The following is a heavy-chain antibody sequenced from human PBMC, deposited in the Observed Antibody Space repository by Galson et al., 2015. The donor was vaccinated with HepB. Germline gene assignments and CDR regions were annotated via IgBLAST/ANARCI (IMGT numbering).Heavy chain of an antibody. D-gene: IGHD3-3*01. Sequence: SLRLSCAASGFTFSSYAMSWVRQAPGKGLEWVSAISGSGGSTYYADSVKGRFTISRDNSKNTLYLQMNSLRAEDTAVYYCAKSSAPLYDLWVLFYFDYWGQGTLVTVSS. CDR1: GFTFSSYA. CDR3: AKSSAPLYDLWVLFYFDY. CDR2: ISGSGGST. J-gene: IGHJ4*02. V-gene: IGHV3-23*01.